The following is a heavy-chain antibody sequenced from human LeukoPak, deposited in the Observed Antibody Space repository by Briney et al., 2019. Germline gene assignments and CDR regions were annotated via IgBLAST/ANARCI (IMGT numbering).Heavy chain of an antibody. Sequence: GGSLRLSCAAPGFSVSNNYMSWVRQAPGKGLEWVSVIYSGGSTFYADSVKGRFTISRDNSKNTLYLQMNSLRAEDTAVYYCASDSYSPEYFQHWGQGTLVTVSS. CDR3: ASDSYSPEYFQH. D-gene: IGHD2-15*01. CDR1: GFSVSNNY. CDR2: IYSGGST. V-gene: IGHV3-66*01. J-gene: IGHJ1*01.